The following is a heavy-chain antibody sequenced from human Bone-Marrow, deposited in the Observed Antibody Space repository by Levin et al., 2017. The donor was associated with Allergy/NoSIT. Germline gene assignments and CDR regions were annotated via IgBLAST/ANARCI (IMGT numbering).Heavy chain of an antibody. CDR3: ARVVGSGDYYTHYSYFYYLDV. CDR1: GGSSFTYYY. Sequence: SETLSLSCSVFGGSSFTYYYWTWIRQSPGRGPEWIGDINHSRKTNVNPSLKSRVTLFVDASKKQISLKMTSLTAADTAVYYCARVVGSGDYYTHYSYFYYLDVWGKGTRVSVSS. V-gene: IGHV4-34*01. CDR2: INHSRKT. D-gene: IGHD3-10*01. J-gene: IGHJ6*03.